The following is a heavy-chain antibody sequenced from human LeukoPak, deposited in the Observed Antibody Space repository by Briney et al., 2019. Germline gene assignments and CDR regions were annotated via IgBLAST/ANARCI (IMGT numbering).Heavy chain of an antibody. CDR1: GYSLTSHW. CDR3: ARHTSGSPWDAIDV. J-gene: IGHJ6*02. D-gene: IGHD2-15*01. V-gene: IGHV5-51*01. Sequence: GASLKISCKGSGYSLTSHWIAWVRQMPGKGLEWMGIIYPGDSDTRYSPSFQGQVTISADKSINTAYLQWSSLKTSDTAMYYCARHTSGSPWDAIDVWGQGTKVTVSS. CDR2: IYPGDSDT.